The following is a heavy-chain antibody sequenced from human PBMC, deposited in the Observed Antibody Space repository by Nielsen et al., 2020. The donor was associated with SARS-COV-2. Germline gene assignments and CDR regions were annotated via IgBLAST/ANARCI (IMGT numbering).Heavy chain of an antibody. J-gene: IGHJ5*02. D-gene: IGHD2-15*01. CDR3: ARGMVVAAHNWFDP. V-gene: IGHV4-39*07. Sequence: SETLSLTCTVSGGSISSSSYYWGWIRQPPGKGLEWIGSIYYSGSTYYNPSLKSRVTISVDTSKNQFSLKLSSVTAADTAVYYCARGMVVAAHNWFDPWGQGTLVTVSS. CDR2: IYYSGST. CDR1: GGSISSSSYY.